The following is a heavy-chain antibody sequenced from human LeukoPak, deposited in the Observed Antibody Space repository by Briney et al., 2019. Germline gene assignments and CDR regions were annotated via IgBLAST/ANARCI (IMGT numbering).Heavy chain of an antibody. D-gene: IGHD6-19*01. Sequence: PGGSLRLSCVVSGFTFSSYGMHWVRQAPGKGLVWVAVISYDGSNTYYADSVKGRFTISRDNSKDTLYLQMNSLRAEDTAVYYCAKDLWQWLAPPYNWFDPWGQGTLVTVSS. CDR1: GFTFSSYG. CDR3: AKDLWQWLAPPYNWFDP. J-gene: IGHJ5*02. CDR2: ISYDGSNT. V-gene: IGHV3-30*18.